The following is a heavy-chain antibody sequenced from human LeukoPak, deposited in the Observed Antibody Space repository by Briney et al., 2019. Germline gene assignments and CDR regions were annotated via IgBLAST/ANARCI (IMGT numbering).Heavy chain of an antibody. J-gene: IGHJ4*02. V-gene: IGHV4-4*02. CDR1: GGSISSSNW. CDR2: IYRSGST. D-gene: IGHD5-18*01. CDR3: ARLRYSYGYLVDY. Sequence: PSETLSLTCAVSGGSISSSNWWSWVRQPPGKGLEWIGEIYRSGSTNYNPSLKSRVTISVDTSKNQFSLKLSSVTAADTAVYYCARLRYSYGYLVDYWGQGTLVTVSS.